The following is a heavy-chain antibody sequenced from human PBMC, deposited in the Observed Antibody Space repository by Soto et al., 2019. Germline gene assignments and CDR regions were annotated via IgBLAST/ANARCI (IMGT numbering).Heavy chain of an antibody. CDR1: GYTFTTYG. CDR3: ARDSWDSSFDY. Sequence: ASVKVSCKASGYTFTTYGISWVRQAPGQGLEWLGWINTHNGNTNYAQNLQGRVTMTTDTSTSTAYMELRSLRSDDTAVYYCARDSWDSSFDYWGQGTLVTVSS. D-gene: IGHD3-22*01. J-gene: IGHJ4*02. V-gene: IGHV1-18*01. CDR2: INTHNGNT.